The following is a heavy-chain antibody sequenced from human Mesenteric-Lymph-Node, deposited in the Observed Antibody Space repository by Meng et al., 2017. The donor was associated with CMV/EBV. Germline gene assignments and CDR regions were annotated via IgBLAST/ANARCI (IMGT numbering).Heavy chain of an antibody. D-gene: IGHD1-7*01. CDR1: GYTFTSYA. J-gene: IGHJ4*02. CDR3: ARDVQMELGTFDY. CDR2: INTNTGNP. V-gene: IGHV7-4-1*02. Sequence: CKAYGYTFTSYAMNWVRQAPGQGLEWMGWINTNTGNPTYAQGFTGRFVFSLDTSVSTAYLQISSLKAEDTAVYYCARDVQMELGTFDYWGQGTLVTVSS.